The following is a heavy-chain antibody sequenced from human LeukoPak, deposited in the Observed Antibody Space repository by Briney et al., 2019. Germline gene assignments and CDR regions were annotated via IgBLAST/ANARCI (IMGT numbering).Heavy chain of an antibody. CDR2: IYYSGST. CDR3: ARGLAAAGTSYFDY. D-gene: IGHD6-13*01. V-gene: IGHV4-59*01. J-gene: IGHJ4*02. Sequence: SETLSLTCTVSGGSISSYYWSWIRQPPGKGLEWIGYIYYSGSTNYSPSLKGRVTISVDTSKNQFSLKLSSVTAADTAVYYCARGLAAAGTSYFDYWGQGTLVTVSS. CDR1: GGSISSYY.